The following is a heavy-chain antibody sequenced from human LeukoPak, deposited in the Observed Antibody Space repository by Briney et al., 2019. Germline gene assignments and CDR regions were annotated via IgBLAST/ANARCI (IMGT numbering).Heavy chain of an antibody. D-gene: IGHD3-22*01. CDR2: ISYDGSNK. CDR1: GFTFSSYA. Sequence: GGSLRLSCAASGFTFSSYAMHWVRQAPGKGLEWVAVISYDGSNKYYADSVKGRFTISRDNSKNTLYLQMNSLRAEDTAVYYCARAGWEYYYDSSGYYYRSWFDPWGQGTLVTVSS. J-gene: IGHJ5*02. V-gene: IGHV3-30-3*01. CDR3: ARAGWEYYYDSSGYYYRSWFDP.